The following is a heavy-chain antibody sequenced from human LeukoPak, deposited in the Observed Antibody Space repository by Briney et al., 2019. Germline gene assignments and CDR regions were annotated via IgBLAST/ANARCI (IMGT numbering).Heavy chain of an antibody. D-gene: IGHD1/OR15-1a*01. CDR3: ARGMGTTTFADFDC. CDR1: GYTFTNYG. CDR2: ISAYNGNT. V-gene: IGHV1-18*01. J-gene: IGHJ4*02. Sequence: ASVKVSCKASGYTFTNYGVSWVRQAPGQGLEWMGWISAYNGNTNYAQNLQGRVTMTTDSSTSTVYMELRSLRSDDTAVYYCARGMGTTTFADFDCWGQGTLVTVSS.